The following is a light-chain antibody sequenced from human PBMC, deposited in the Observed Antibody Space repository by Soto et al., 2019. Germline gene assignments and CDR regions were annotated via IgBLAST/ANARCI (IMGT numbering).Light chain of an antibody. Sequence: EIVMTQSPATLSVSPGERATLSCRASQSVSSNLAWYQQKPGQAPRLLIYDASTRATGIPAGFSGSGSGTEFTLTIRSLPSEDFAVYYCQQYNNWPLTFGGGTKVEIK. CDR2: DAS. V-gene: IGKV3-15*01. CDR3: QQYNNWPLT. CDR1: QSVSSN. J-gene: IGKJ4*01.